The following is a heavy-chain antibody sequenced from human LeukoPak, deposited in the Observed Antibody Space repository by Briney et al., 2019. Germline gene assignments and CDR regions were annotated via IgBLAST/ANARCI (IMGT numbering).Heavy chain of an antibody. CDR1: GYTFTTYD. D-gene: IGHD2-8*01. J-gene: IGHJ4*02. Sequence: ASVKVSCKASGYTFTTYDINWVRQATGQGLEWMGWMNPNSGNTGYAQKFQGRVTMTRNTSTSTAYMELSSLRSEDTAVYYCARGQYCTSFTCSYYFDYWGQGTLVTVSP. CDR2: MNPNSGNT. CDR3: ARGQYCTSFTCSYYFDY. V-gene: IGHV1-8*01.